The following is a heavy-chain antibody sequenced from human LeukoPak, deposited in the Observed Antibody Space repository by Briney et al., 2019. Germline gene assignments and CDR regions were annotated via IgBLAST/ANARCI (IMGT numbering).Heavy chain of an antibody. D-gene: IGHD3-22*01. J-gene: IGHJ4*02. V-gene: IGHV3-48*04. Sequence: GGSLRLSCAASGFTFSSCAMNWVRQAPGKGLEWVSYISSSGSTIYYADSVKGRFTISRDNAKNSLYLQMNSLRAEDTAVYYCARDPLYYDSSGYSYWGQGTLVTVSS. CDR3: ARDPLYYDSSGYSY. CDR1: GFTFSSCA. CDR2: ISSSGSTI.